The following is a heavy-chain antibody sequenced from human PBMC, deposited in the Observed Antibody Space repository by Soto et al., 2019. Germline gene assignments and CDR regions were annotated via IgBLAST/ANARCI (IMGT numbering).Heavy chain of an antibody. V-gene: IGHV3-53*01. CDR1: GFTVSSNY. D-gene: IGHD3-10*01. J-gene: IGHJ4*02. CDR3: ARVGRVRGVIGLVDY. CDR2: IYSGGST. Sequence: GGSLRLSCAASGFTVSSNYMSWVRQAPGKGLEWVSVIYSGGSTYYADSVKGRFTISRDNSKNTLYLQMNSLRAEDTAVYYCARVGRVRGVIGLVDYWGQGTLVTVSS.